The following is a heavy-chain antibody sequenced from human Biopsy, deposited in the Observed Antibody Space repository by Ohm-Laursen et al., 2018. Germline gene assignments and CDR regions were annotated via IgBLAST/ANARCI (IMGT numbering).Heavy chain of an antibody. Sequence: SLRLSCAASGFPVSDYYMSWIRQAPGRGLEWVSDINSSGSTKYHAVSVKGRFTISRDNAMNSVYLQMNSLRSEDTAVYYCARAVGIAAAPIDYWGQGTLVTVSS. CDR2: INSSGSTK. D-gene: IGHD2-15*01. J-gene: IGHJ4*02. CDR3: ARAVGIAAAPIDY. V-gene: IGHV3-11*01. CDR1: GFPVSDYY.